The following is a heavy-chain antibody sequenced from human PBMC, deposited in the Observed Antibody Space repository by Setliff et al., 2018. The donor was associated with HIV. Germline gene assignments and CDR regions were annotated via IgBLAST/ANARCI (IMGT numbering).Heavy chain of an antibody. J-gene: IGHJ3*02. Sequence: GGSLRLSCAASGFTFNNYWMNWVRQVPGKGLVWVARISPDGRSTTHADAVRGRFTISRDNAKNTLYLHMNSLRAEDTSVYHCALVGGITVPPDGFDIWGQGTMVTVSS. CDR3: ALVGGITVPPDGFDI. V-gene: IGHV3-74*01. CDR1: GFTFNNYW. D-gene: IGHD3-22*01. CDR2: ISPDGRST.